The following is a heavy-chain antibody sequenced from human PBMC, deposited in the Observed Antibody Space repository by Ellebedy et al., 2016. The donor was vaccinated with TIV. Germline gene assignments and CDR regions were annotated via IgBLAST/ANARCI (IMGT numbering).Heavy chain of an antibody. CDR3: ARAIAVAIPYYFDY. CDR1: GYTFTKYA. D-gene: IGHD6-19*01. CDR2: INADNGNT. J-gene: IGHJ4*02. V-gene: IGHV1-3*01. Sequence: AASVKVSCKASGYTFTKYAIHWVRQAPGQRLEWMGWINADNGNTKFSQNFQGRVTITMDTSASTAYMELSSLRSEDTALYYCARAIAVAIPYYFDYWGQGTLVTVSS.